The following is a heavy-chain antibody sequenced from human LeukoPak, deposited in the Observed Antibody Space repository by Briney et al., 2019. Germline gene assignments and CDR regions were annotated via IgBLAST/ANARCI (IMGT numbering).Heavy chain of an antibody. CDR3: ARVAVGKLDY. D-gene: IGHD2-21*01. Sequence: PSETLSLTCTVSGGSISSSSYYWGWIRQPPGKGLEWIGSIYYSGSTYYNPSLKSRVTISVDTSKNQFSLKLSSVTAADTAVYYCARVAVGKLDYWGQGTLLTVSS. CDR1: GGSISSSSYY. CDR2: IYYSGST. J-gene: IGHJ4*02. V-gene: IGHV4-39*07.